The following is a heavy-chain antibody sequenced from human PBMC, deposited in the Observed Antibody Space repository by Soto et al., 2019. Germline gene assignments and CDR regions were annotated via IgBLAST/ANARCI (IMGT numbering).Heavy chain of an antibody. D-gene: IGHD2-15*01. Sequence: IRQPPGKGLEWIGYIYHSGSTYYNPSLKSRVTISVDRSKNQFSLKLSSVTAADTAVYNCARGQVVAAQHWGQGTLVSVSS. CDR3: ARGQVVAAQH. CDR2: IYHSGST. J-gene: IGHJ4*02. V-gene: IGHV4-30-2*01.